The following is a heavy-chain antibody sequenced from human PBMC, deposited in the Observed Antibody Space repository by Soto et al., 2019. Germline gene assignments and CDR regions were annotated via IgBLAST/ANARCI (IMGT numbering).Heavy chain of an antibody. CDR2: ISSSAYT. CDR1: GFPFSDYY. Sequence: GGSLRLSCAASGFPFSDYYMSWIRQAPGEGLEWISYISSSAYTIYADSVKGRFTISRDNAKNSLFLQMTSLRVEDTAVYYCARNFDSGGYYSDYWGQGTLVTVS. D-gene: IGHD3-22*01. J-gene: IGHJ4*02. CDR3: ARNFDSGGYYSDY. V-gene: IGHV3-11*06.